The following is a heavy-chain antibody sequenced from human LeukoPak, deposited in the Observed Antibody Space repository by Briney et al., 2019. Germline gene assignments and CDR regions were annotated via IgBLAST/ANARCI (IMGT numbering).Heavy chain of an antibody. D-gene: IGHD3-3*01. Sequence: SGTLSLTCTVSGGSISTYYWSWIRQPPGKGLEWIGYSGSTNYNPSLKSRVTISVDTSKNQFSLKLSSVTAADTAMYYCARAVSGWYFDLWGRGTLVTVSS. CDR3: ARAVSGWYFDL. V-gene: IGHV4-59*01. CDR2: SGST. J-gene: IGHJ2*01. CDR1: GGSISTYY.